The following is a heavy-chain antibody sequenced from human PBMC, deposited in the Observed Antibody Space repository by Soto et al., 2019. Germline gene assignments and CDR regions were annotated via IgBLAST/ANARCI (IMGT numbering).Heavy chain of an antibody. D-gene: IGHD3-3*01. CDR1: GGSISSSSYY. CDR3: ARGPYDFWSGYYRNYYYYGMDV. Sequence: SETLSLTCTVSGGSISSSSYYWGWIRQPPGKGLEWIGSIYYSGSTNYNPSLKSRVTISVDTSKNQFSLKLSSVTAADTAVYYCARGPYDFWSGYYRNYYYYGMDVWGQGTTVTVSS. V-gene: IGHV4-39*07. J-gene: IGHJ6*02. CDR2: IYYSGST.